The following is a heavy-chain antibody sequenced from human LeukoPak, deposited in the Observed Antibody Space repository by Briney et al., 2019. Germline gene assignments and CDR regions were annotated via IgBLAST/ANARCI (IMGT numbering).Heavy chain of an antibody. CDR2: IIPIFGTA. J-gene: IGHJ5*02. CDR3: ARVELPNCSSTSCYGGYNWFDP. Sequence: ASVKVSCKASGGTFSSYAISWVRQAPGQGLEWMGGIIPIFGTANYAQKFQGRVTITADESTSTAYMELSSLRSEDTAVYYCARVELPNCSSTSCYGGYNWFDPWGQGTLVTVSS. D-gene: IGHD2-2*01. CDR1: GGTFSSYA. V-gene: IGHV1-69*13.